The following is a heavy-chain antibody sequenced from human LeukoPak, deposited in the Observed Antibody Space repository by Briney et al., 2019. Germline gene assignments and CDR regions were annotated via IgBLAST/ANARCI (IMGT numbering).Heavy chain of an antibody. CDR1: GYSFTSYW. J-gene: IGHJ4*02. V-gene: IGHV5-10-1*01. CDR3: ARRCSSSSCPFEY. CDR2: IDPSDSCT. Sequence: GESLKISCKGSGYSFTSYWISWVRQMPGKGLEWMGRIDPSDSCTNYSPSFQGHVTISADKSISTAYLQWSSLKASDTAMYYCARRCSSSSCPFEYWGQGTLVTVSS. D-gene: IGHD2-2*01.